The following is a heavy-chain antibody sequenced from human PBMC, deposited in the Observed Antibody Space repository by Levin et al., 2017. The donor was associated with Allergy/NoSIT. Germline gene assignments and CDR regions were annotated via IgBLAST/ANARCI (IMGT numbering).Heavy chain of an antibody. CDR1: GGTFSSYA. J-gene: IGHJ4*02. V-gene: IGHV1-69*13. Sequence: SVKVSCKASGGTFSSYAISWVRQAPGQGLEWMGGIIPIFGTANYAQKFQGRVTITADESTSTAYMELSSLRSEDTAVYYCARHGGIAAADRYFDYWGQGTLVTVSS. D-gene: IGHD6-13*01. CDR2: IIPIFGTA. CDR3: ARHGGIAAADRYFDY.